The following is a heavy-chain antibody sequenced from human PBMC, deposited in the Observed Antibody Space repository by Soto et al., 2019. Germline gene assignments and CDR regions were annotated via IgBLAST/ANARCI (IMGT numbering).Heavy chain of an antibody. CDR1: GFTFRSYW. CDR3: AKDGWSSSFDY. J-gene: IGHJ4*02. V-gene: IGHV3-74*01. CDR2: INSDESST. Sequence: GGSLRLSCAASGFTFRSYWMHWVRQAPGKGLVWVSRINSDESSTSYADTVKGRFTISRDNSKNTLYQQMNSLRAEDTAVYYCAKDGWSSSFDYWGQGTLVTVSS. D-gene: IGHD6-6*01.